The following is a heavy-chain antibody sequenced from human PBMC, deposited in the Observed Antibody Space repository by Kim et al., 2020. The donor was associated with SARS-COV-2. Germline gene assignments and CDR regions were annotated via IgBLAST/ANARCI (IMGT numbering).Heavy chain of an antibody. CDR3: AKGQSDCSSTSCYWGWTYYYDGMDV. CDR1: GFTFRSYG. CDR2: ISYDGSNK. Sequence: GGSLRLSCAASGFTFRSYGIHWVRQAPGKGLEWVAVISYDGSNKYYADSVKGRFTISRDNSKNTLYLQMNSLRAEDTAVYHCAKGQSDCSSTSCYWGWTYYYDGMDVWGQGTTVTVSS. J-gene: IGHJ6*02. D-gene: IGHD2-2*01. V-gene: IGHV3-30*18.